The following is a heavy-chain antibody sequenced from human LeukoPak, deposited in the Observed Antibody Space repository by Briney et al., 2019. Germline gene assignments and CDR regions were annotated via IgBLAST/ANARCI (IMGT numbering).Heavy chain of an antibody. CDR1: GFTFSSYS. CDR3: ARDRVWLYDSTPPVGMDV. D-gene: IGHD3-22*01. J-gene: IGHJ6*02. Sequence: GRSLRLSCAASGFTFSSYSMNWVRQAPGKGLEWVSYISSSSSTIYYADSVKGRFTISRDNSKNTLYLQMNSLRAEDTAVYYCARDRVWLYDSTPPVGMDVWGQGTTVTVSS. V-gene: IGHV3-48*01. CDR2: ISSSSSTI.